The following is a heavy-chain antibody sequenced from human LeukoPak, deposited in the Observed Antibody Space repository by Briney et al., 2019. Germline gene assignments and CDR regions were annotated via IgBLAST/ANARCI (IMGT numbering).Heavy chain of an antibody. CDR3: ARVLISGQLWPHDAFDI. J-gene: IGHJ3*02. Sequence: SETLSLTCTVSGGSISSYYWSWIRQPAGKGLEWIGRIYTSGSTNYNPSLKSRVTMSVDTSKNQFSLKLSSVTAADTAVYYCARVLISGQLWPHDAFDIWGQGTMVTVSS. CDR1: GGSISSYY. V-gene: IGHV4-4*07. CDR2: IYTSGST. D-gene: IGHD5-18*01.